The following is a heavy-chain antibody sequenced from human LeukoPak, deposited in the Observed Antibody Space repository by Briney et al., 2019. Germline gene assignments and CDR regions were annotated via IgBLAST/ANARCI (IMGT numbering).Heavy chain of an antibody. Sequence: GGSLRLSCTGSGFTFGDYAMSWIRQAPGKGLEWVGFLKSQAFGGTTEYAASLEGRFTISRDDSKSIAYLQMNSLKTEDAAVYYCARSKYTRGSNYFDYWGQGTLVTVSS. D-gene: IGHD2/OR15-2a*01. CDR3: ARSKYTRGSNYFDY. V-gene: IGHV3-49*03. CDR1: GFTFGDYA. J-gene: IGHJ4*02. CDR2: LKSQAFGGTT.